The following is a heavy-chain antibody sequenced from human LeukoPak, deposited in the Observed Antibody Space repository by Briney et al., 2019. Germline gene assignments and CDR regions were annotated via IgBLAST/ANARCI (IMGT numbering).Heavy chain of an antibody. V-gene: IGHV1-69*06. CDR2: IIPIFGTA. D-gene: IGHD5-18*01. CDR1: GGTFSSYA. J-gene: IGHJ4*02. CDR3: ASGAMESHNFDY. Sequence: ASVKVSCKASGGTFSSYAISWVRQAPGQGLEWMGGIIPIFGTANYAQKSQGRVTITADKSTSTAYMELSSLRSEDTAVYYCASGAMESHNFDYWGQGTLVTVSS.